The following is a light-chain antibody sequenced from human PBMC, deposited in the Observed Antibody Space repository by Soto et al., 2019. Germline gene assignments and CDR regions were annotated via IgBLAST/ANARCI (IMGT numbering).Light chain of an antibody. CDR2: AAS. J-gene: IGKJ5*01. CDR1: HDIRKF. V-gene: IGKV1-16*02. Sequence: DIQMTQSPSSLSASVGDRATLSCRASHDIRKFLAWFQQKPGKAPKSLIYAASRLHSWVPLKLSGQGSGTEFTLTINNLQPEDVATYYGQQYNTYPITFGQGTRLEIK. CDR3: QQYNTYPIT.